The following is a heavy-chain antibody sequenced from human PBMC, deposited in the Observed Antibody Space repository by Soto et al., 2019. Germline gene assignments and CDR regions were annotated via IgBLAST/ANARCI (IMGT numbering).Heavy chain of an antibody. J-gene: IGHJ5*01. D-gene: IGHD2-15*01. Sequence: QVQLVQSGAEVRKPGASVKVSCKASGYTFSSHGIIWVRQAPGQGLEWMGWISGYNGNAKYAQRFQGRVTMTTDTSTSTVYMDLRSLGSDDSAVDYCAREGSYGWYDCWGQGTLVTVSS. CDR1: GYTFSSHG. CDR3: AREGSYGWYDC. V-gene: IGHV1-18*01. CDR2: ISGYNGNA.